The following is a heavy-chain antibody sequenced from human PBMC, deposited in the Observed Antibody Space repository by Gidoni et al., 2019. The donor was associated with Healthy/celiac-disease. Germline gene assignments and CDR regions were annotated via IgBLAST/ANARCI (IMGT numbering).Heavy chain of an antibody. Sequence: QVQLQESGPGLVKPSETLSLTCTVSGVSISSYYWSWIRQPPGKGLEWIGYIYYSGSTNYNPSLKSRVTISVDTSKNQFSLKLSSVTAADTAVYYCARGYSSSWANWFDPWGQGTLVTVSS. CDR2: IYYSGST. CDR3: ARGYSSSWANWFDP. D-gene: IGHD6-13*01. J-gene: IGHJ5*02. V-gene: IGHV4-59*01. CDR1: GVSISSYY.